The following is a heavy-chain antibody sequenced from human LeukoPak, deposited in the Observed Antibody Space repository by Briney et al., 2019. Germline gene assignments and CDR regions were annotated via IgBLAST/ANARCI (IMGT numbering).Heavy chain of an antibody. CDR1: GYTFTGYY. V-gene: IGHV1-2*02. J-gene: IGHJ4*02. D-gene: IGHD4-23*01. CDR3: ARLGSGAGRWDFDY. CDR2: INPNSGGT. Sequence: ASVKVSCKASGYTFTGYYMHWVRQAPGQGLEWMGWINPNSGGTNYAQKFQGRVTMTRDTSISTAYMELSRLRSDDTAVYYCARLGSGAGRWDFDYWGQGTLVTVSS.